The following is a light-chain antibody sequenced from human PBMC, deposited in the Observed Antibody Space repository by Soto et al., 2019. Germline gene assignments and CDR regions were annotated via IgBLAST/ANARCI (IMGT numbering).Light chain of an antibody. CDR1: SRDIGGYDF. V-gene: IGLV2-8*01. CDR2: NVN. CDR3: SSYTSISSLGI. J-gene: IGLJ1*01. Sequence: QSALTQPPSASGSPGQAVTISCTGTSRDIGGYDFVSWYQVRPGEAPQLIIYNVNGRPSGVPRRFSGSKSGNTASLTVSGLQAVDEADYFCSSYTSISSLGIFGTGTKVTVL.